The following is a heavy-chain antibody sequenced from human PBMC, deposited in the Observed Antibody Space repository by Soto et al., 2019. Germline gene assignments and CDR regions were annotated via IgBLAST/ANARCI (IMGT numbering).Heavy chain of an antibody. V-gene: IGHV1-24*01. CDR2: FDPEDGET. D-gene: IGHD1-7*01. J-gene: IGHJ5*02. Sequence: ASVKVSCKVSGYTLTELSMHWVRQAPGKGLEWMGGFDPEDGETIYAQKFQGRVTMTEDTSTDTAYMELSSLRSEDTAVYYCATNDNWNYGNWFDPWGQGILVTVSS. CDR3: ATNDNWNYGNWFDP. CDR1: GYTLTELS.